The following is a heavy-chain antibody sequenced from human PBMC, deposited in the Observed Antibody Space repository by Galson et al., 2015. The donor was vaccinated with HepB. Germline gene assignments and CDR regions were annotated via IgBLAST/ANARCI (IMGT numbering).Heavy chain of an antibody. V-gene: IGHV3-13*05. CDR1: GFTFSSYD. D-gene: IGHD5-18*01. Sequence: SLRLSCAASGFTFSSYDMHWVRQATGKGLEWVSAIGTAGDPYYPGSVKGRFTISRENAKNSLYLQMNSLRAGDTAVYYCARGGTRGYSYGSPGDAFDIWGQGTMVTVSS. CDR3: ARGGTRGYSYGSPGDAFDI. J-gene: IGHJ3*02. CDR2: IGTAGDP.